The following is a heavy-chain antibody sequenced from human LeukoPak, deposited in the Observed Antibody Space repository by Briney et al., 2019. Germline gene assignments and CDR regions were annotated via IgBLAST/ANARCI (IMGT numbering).Heavy chain of an antibody. CDR1: GFTVSRNH. D-gene: IGHD1-26*01. CDR2: IYSAGVA. V-gene: IGHV3-66*01. J-gene: IGHJ4*02. CDR3: AREHMGVLDY. Sequence: GGSLRLSCAASGFTVSRNHMNWVRQAPGKGLEWVSIIYSAGVAYYADSVKGRFTISRDNSKNTLYLQMNSLRAEDTAVYYCAREHMGVLDYWGQGTLVTVSS.